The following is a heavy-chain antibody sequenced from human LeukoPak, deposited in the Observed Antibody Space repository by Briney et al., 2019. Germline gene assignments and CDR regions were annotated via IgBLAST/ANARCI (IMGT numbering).Heavy chain of an antibody. J-gene: IGHJ3*02. V-gene: IGHV3-33*01. CDR1: GFTFSSYG. D-gene: IGHD2-21*02. CDR2: IWYDGSNK. CDR3: ACTAIGAFDI. Sequence: GRSLRLSCAASGFTFSSYGMHWVRQAPGKGLEWVAVIWYDGSNKYYADSVKGRFTISRDNSKNTLYLQMNSLRAEDTAVYYCACTAIGAFDIWGQGTMVTVSS.